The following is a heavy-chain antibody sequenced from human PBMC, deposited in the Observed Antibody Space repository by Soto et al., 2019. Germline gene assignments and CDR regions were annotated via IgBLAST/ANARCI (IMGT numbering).Heavy chain of an antibody. V-gene: IGHV1-8*02. CDR2: MNPRSGKT. D-gene: IGHD6-13*01. CDR1: GYTFINYD. J-gene: IGHJ5*02. Sequence: QVQLVQSGAEVKEPGASVRVSCKASGYTFINYDISWLRQATGQGLEWMGWMNPRSGKTGYANKFQGRGTMTRYGSASTADPALSRLTSKDTAVHYGGIMAAIGTLNWFDPWGQRTLVTVSS. CDR3: GIMAAIGTLNWFDP.